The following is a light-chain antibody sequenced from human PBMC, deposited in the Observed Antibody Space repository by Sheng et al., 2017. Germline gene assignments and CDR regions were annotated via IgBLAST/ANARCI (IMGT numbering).Light chain of an antibody. CDR2: WAS. CDR1: LSLSRPSNSKNY. Sequence: DIVMTQSPDSLSVSLGERATINCKSSLSLSRPSNSKNYLAWYQQKSGQSPKLLIYWASVRESGVPDRFSGSGSVSDFTLTIDPLQAEDVAVYYCQQYFNTPLTFGGGTKVEIK. CDR3: QQYFNTPLT. J-gene: IGKJ4*01. V-gene: IGKV4-1*01.